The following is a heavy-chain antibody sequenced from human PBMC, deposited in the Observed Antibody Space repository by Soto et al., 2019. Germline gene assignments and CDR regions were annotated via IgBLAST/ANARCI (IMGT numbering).Heavy chain of an antibody. J-gene: IGHJ3*02. CDR3: ARGRIRDGLDI. CDR1: GGSFSGYY. V-gene: IGHV4-34*01. Sequence: SETLSLTCAVYGGSFSGYYWSWIRQPPGKGLEWIGEINHSGSTNYNPSLKSRVTISVDTTKNQFSLKLSSVTAADTAVYYCARGRIRDGLDIWGQGTMVTVSS. CDR2: INHSGST. D-gene: IGHD5-18*01.